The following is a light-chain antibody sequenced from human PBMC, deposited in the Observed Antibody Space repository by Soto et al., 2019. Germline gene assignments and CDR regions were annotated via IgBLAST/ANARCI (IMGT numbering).Light chain of an antibody. CDR1: SRHSSYI. CDR3: VTGDSNTRV. Sequence: QPVLTQSSSASASLGSSVKLTCTLSSRHSSYIIAWHQQQPGKAPRYLMKLEGVGSYNKGSGVPDRFSGSSSGADRYLTISNLQSEDEADYYCVTGDSNTRVFGVGTKLTVL. CDR2: LEGVGSY. J-gene: IGLJ3*02. V-gene: IGLV4-60*03.